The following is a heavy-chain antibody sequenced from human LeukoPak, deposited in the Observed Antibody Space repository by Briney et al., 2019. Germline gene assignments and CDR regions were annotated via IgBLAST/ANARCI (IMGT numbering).Heavy chain of an antibody. CDR1: DGSLSGYY. J-gene: IGHJ4*02. CDR3: ARDSNLGRLVDY. Sequence: SETLSLTCAVYDGSLSGYYWSWIRQPPGKGLEWIGEINHSGSTNYNPSLKSRVTISVDTSKNQVSLKLTSVTAADTAVYYCARDSNLGRLVDYWGQGTLVTVSS. V-gene: IGHV4-34*01. D-gene: IGHD2-15*01. CDR2: INHSGST.